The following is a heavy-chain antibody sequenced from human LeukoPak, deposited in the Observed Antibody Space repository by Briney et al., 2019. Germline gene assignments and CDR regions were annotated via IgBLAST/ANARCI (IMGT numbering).Heavy chain of an antibody. D-gene: IGHD1-7*01. CDR2: ISGSGGST. V-gene: IGHV3-23*01. J-gene: IGHJ4*02. Sequence: GGSLRLSCAASGFTFSDYTMNWVRQAPGKGLEWVSAISGSGGSTYYADSVKGRFTISRDNSKNTLYLQMNSLRAEDTAVYYCAKDRIGTLPLDVIDYWGQGTLVTVSS. CDR1: GFTFSDYT. CDR3: AKDRIGTLPLDVIDY.